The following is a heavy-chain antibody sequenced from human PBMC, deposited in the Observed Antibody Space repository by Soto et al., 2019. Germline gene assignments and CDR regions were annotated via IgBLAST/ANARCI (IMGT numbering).Heavy chain of an antibody. CDR2: IYNSGST. J-gene: IGHJ3*02. Sequence: SETLSLTCAVSGGSISSSNWWSWVRQPPGKGLEWIGEIYNSGSTNYNPSLKSRVTISVDKSKNQFSLKLSSVTAADTAVYYCASATIVVVTAIDAFDIWGQGTMVTVSS. V-gene: IGHV4-4*02. CDR1: GGSISSSNW. CDR3: ASATIVVVTAIDAFDI. D-gene: IGHD2-21*02.